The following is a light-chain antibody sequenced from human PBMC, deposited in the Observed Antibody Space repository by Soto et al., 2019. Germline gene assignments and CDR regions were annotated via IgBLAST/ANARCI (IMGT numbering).Light chain of an antibody. CDR1: EVLCTS. J-gene: IGKJ4*01. Sequence: TQWAGPVSLYGRDRSTLCCLASEVLCTSLAWYHQKPGQAPRLLIYAASTRATGVPGRVSGSGSGTEFTLTISSLQSEDFAVYYCQQYNHWPPTFGGGTKVDIK. CDR3: QQYNHWPPT. CDR2: AAS. V-gene: IGKV3-15*01.